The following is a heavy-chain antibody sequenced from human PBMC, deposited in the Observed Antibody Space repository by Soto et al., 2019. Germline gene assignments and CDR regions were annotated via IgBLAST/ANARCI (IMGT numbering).Heavy chain of an antibody. Sequence: GVLRLSCGASGFTFYTYWMNWVRQAPGMGLEWVANIKSDGSEKYYVDSVKGRFTISRDNTKNSMYLQLYILRVEDSVMYHCMTDHGGCWGPGTLVTVSS. D-gene: IGHD3-10*01. CDR1: GFTFYTYW. CDR2: IKSDGSEK. CDR3: MTDHGGC. J-gene: IGHJ4*02. V-gene: IGHV3-7*01.